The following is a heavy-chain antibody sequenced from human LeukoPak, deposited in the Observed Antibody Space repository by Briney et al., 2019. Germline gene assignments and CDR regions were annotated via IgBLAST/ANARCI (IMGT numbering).Heavy chain of an antibody. J-gene: IGHJ6*02. Sequence: PSETLSLTCAVYGGSFSGYYWSWIRQPPGKGLEWIGEINHSGSTHYNPSLKSRVTISVDTSKNQFSLKLSSVTAADTAVYYRARGRYYYYGMDVWGQGTTVTVSS. V-gene: IGHV4-34*01. CDR3: ARGRYYYYGMDV. CDR2: INHSGST. CDR1: GGSFSGYY.